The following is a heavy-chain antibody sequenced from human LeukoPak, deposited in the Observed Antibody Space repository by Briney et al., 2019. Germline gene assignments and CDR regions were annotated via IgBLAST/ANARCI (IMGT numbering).Heavy chain of an antibody. Sequence: PSETLSLTCTVSGGSISSSSYYWGWIRQPPGKGLEWIGSIYYSGSTYYNPSLKSRVTTSVDTSKNQFSLKLSSVTAADTAVYYCARRLKWELCFDYWGQGTLVTVSS. CDR3: ARRLKWELCFDY. CDR1: GGSISSSSYY. V-gene: IGHV4-39*01. CDR2: IYYSGST. J-gene: IGHJ4*02. D-gene: IGHD1-26*01.